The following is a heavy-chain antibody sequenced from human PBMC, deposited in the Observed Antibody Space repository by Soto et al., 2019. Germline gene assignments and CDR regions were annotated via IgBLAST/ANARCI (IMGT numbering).Heavy chain of an antibody. CDR2: ISAYNGNT. D-gene: IGHD1-26*01. V-gene: IGHV1-18*01. CDR3: ARDAAVGLFDY. CDR1: GYTFTSYG. J-gene: IGHJ4*02. Sequence: QVQLVQSGAEVKKPGASVKVSCKASGYTFTSYGISWVRQAPGQGLEWMGWISAYNGNTKYAQKLRCRVTMTTDTSTSTAYRQLRSLRSDDTAVYYCARDAAVGLFDYWGQGTLVTVSS.